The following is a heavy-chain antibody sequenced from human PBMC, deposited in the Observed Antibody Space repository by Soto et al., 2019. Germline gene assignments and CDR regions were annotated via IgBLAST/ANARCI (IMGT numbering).Heavy chain of an antibody. CDR2: IIPIFGTA. D-gene: IGHD1-26*01. CDR1: GGTFSSYA. CDR3: ARWDRQNYLDY. V-gene: IGHV1-69*13. J-gene: IGHJ4*02. Sequence: SVKVSCKASGGTFSSYAISWVRQAPGQGLEWMGGIIPIFGTANYAQKFQGRVTITANESTSTAYMELSSLRSEDTAVYYCARWDRQNYLDYWRQGTMVAVSS.